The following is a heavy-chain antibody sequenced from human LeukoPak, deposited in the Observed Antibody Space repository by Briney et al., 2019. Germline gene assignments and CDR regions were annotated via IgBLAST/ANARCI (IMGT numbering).Heavy chain of an antibody. J-gene: IGHJ4*02. CDR3: ARGYSSSWYEPFDY. CDR1: GYTFTSYG. V-gene: IGHV1-18*01. CDR2: ISAYNGNT. D-gene: IGHD6-13*01. Sequence: ASVKVSCKASGYTFTSYGISWVRQAPGQGVEWMGWISAYNGNTNYAQKLQVRVTMTTDKSTSTAYLELRSLRSDDTAVYYCARGYSSSWYEPFDYWGQGTLVTVSS.